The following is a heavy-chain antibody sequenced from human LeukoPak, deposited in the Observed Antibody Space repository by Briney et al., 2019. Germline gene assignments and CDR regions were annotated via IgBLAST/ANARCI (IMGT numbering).Heavy chain of an antibody. CDR1: GFTFSSYD. CDR3: APNYYYDSGSPYY. V-gene: IGHV3-48*02. J-gene: IGHJ4*02. Sequence: GGSLRLSCAASGFTFSSYDMNWVRQAPGKGLEWVSYISTISSTKYYADPVKGRFTISRDNAKNSLYLQMNSLRDEDTAVYYCAPNYYYDSGSPYYWGQGTLVTVSS. D-gene: IGHD3-10*01. CDR2: ISTISSTK.